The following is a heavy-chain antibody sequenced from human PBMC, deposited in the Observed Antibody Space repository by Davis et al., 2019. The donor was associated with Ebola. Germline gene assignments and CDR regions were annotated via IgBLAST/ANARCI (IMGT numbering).Heavy chain of an antibody. CDR1: GYTFTSYY. V-gene: IGHV1-46*03. CDR2: INPTGGST. J-gene: IGHJ5*02. Sequence: ASVKVSCKASGYTFTSYYMHWVRQAPGQGLEWMGIINPTGGSTTYAQKFQGRVTMTRDTSTSTVYMELSSLRSEDTAVYYCARGEYGDYVHPWGQGTLVTVSS. CDR3: ARGEYGDYVHP. D-gene: IGHD4-17*01.